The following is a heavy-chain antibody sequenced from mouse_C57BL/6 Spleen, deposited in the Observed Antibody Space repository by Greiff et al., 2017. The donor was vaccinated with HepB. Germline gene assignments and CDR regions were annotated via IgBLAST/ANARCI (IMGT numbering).Heavy chain of an antibody. CDR2: IDPSDSYT. J-gene: IGHJ3*01. CDR3: ARGGYDYAAY. D-gene: IGHD2-4*01. CDR1: GYTFTSYW. Sequence: QVQLQQPGAELVKPGASVKLSCKASGYTFTSYWMQWVKQRPGQGLEWIGEIDPSDSYTNYNQKFKGKATLTVDTSSSTAYMQLSSLTSEDSAVYDCARGGYDYAAYWGQGTLVTVSA. V-gene: IGHV1-50*01.